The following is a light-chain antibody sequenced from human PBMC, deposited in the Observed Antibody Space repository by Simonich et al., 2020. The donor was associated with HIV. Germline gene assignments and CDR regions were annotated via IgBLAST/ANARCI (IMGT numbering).Light chain of an antibody. J-gene: IGKJ1*01. CDR1: QRVSNN. V-gene: IGKV3-11*01. CDR2: DAS. CDR3: QQRSNWRT. Sequence: EIVMTQSPATLSVSPGERATLPCRASQRVSNNLAWYQQKPGQAPRLLIYDASNRATGIPARFSGSGSGTDFTLTISSLEPEDFAVYYCQQRSNWRTFGQGTKVEIK.